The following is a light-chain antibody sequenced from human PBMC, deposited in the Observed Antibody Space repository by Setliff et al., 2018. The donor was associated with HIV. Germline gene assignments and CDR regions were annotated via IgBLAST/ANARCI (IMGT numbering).Light chain of an antibody. J-gene: IGLJ2*01. V-gene: IGLV2-14*01. CDR1: GSDVGGYNY. Sequence: QSVLTQPASVSGSPGQSITISCTGSGSDVGGYNYVSWYQHHPGRAPKLIIFEVNLRPSTISDRFSGFKSANTATLTISGLQAEDEADYFCSSFTTDSLRIFGGGTKVTVL. CDR3: SSFTTDSLRI. CDR2: EVN.